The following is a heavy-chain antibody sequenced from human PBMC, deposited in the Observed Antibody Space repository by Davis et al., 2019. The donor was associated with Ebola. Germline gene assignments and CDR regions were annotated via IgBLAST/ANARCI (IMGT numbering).Heavy chain of an antibody. V-gene: IGHV1-69*05. J-gene: IGHJ6*02. CDR1: GCTFSSYA. CDR3: ARDGEGV. CDR2: IIPIFGTA. D-gene: IGHD7-27*01. Sequence: AASVKVSCRASGCTFSSYAISWVRQAPGQGLEWMGGIIPIFGTANYAQKLQGRVTMTTDTSTSTAYMELRSLRSDDTAVYYCARDGEGVWGQGTTVTVSS.